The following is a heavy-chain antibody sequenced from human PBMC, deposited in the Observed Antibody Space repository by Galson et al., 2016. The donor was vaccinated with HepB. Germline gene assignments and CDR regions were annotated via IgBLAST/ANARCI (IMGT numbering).Heavy chain of an antibody. CDR3: ARGAPFTTVVASYYFDY. CDR1: GGTFSSYA. Sequence: SVKVSCKASGGTFSSYAISWVRQAPGQGLEWMGGIIPIFGTSNYAQNFQGRLTIAADDSTGTAYMELSSLRSEDTAVYYCARGAPFTTVVASYYFDYWGLGTLVTVSS. D-gene: IGHD4-23*01. J-gene: IGHJ4*02. CDR2: IIPIFGTS. V-gene: IGHV1-69*13.